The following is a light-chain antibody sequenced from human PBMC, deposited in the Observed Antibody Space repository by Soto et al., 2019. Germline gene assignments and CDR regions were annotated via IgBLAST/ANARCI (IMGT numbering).Light chain of an antibody. CDR3: CSYAGTSTGI. J-gene: IGLJ2*01. V-gene: IGLV2-11*01. CDR2: DVS. Sequence: QSALTQPRSVSGSPGQSVTISCTGTSSDVGAYNYVSWYQHHPGRAPKLMIYDVSKWPSGVPDRFSGSKSGNTASLTISGLQAEDEADYYCCSYAGTSTGIFGGGTKLTVL. CDR1: SSDVGAYNY.